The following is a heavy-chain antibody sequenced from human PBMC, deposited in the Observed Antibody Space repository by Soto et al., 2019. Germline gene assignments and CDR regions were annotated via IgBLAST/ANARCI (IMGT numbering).Heavy chain of an antibody. Sequence: QVQLVESGGGVVQPGRSLRLSCAASGFTFSSYGMHWVRQAPGKGLEWVAVISYDGSNKYYADSVKGRFTISRDNSKNTLYRQMNSLRAEDTAVYYCAKVLLGPGRAYGMDVWGQGTTVTVSS. CDR1: GFTFSSYG. D-gene: IGHD7-27*01. CDR3: AKVLLGPGRAYGMDV. V-gene: IGHV3-30*18. J-gene: IGHJ6*02. CDR2: ISYDGSNK.